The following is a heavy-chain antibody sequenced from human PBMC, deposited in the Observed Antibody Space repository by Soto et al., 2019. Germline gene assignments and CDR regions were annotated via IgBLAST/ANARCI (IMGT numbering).Heavy chain of an antibody. V-gene: IGHV3-30*18. CDR1: GFAFSTYG. D-gene: IGHD3-3*01. CDR3: AKDYVLEWLRYYYGMDV. Sequence: QVQLVESGGGVVQPGRSLRLSCAASGFAFSTYGMHWVRQAPGKGLEWVAVISYDGTNKYYADSVKGRFTISRDNSKNTLDLQMNSLRAEDTAVYYCAKDYVLEWLRYYYGMDVWGQGTTVTVSS. J-gene: IGHJ6*02. CDR2: ISYDGTNK.